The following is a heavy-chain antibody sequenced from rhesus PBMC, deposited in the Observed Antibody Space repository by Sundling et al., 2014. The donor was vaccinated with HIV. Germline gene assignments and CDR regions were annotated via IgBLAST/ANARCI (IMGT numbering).Heavy chain of an antibody. CDR3: ARDPSGPIRLDS. D-gene: IGHD2-21*01. CDR2: IYGSTTST. V-gene: IGHV4S10*01. Sequence: QVQLQESGPGLVKPSETLSLTCAVSGGSISDSYRWSWIRQPPGKGLEWIGYIYGSTTSTNYNPSLKSRVTISKDTSRNQFSLKLTSVTAADTAVYYCARDPSGPIRLDSWGPGVVVTVSS. J-gene: IGHJ6*01. CDR1: GGSISDSYR.